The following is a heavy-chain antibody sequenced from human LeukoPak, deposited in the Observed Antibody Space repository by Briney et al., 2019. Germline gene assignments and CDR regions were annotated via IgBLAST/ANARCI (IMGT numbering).Heavy chain of an antibody. V-gene: IGHV4-39*01. D-gene: IGHD3-10*01. Sequence: SETLSLTCTVSGGSISSSSYYWGWIRQPPGKGLEWSGSSYYSGSTYYNPSLKSRVTISVDTSKNQFSLKLSSVTAADTAVYYCARGLLWFGELPFDYWGQGTLVTVSS. J-gene: IGHJ4*02. CDR2: SYYSGST. CDR3: ARGLLWFGELPFDY. CDR1: GGSISSSSYY.